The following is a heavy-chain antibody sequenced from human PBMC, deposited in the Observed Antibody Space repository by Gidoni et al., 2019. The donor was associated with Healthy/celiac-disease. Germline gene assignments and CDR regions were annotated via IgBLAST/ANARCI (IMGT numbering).Heavy chain of an antibody. Sequence: QLQLQESGPGLVKPSETLSLTCTVSGGSISSSSYYWGWIRQPPGKGLEWIGSIYYSGSTYYNPSLKSRVTISVDTSKNQFSLKLSSVTAADTAVYYCASTYYDSSEGYYGMDVWGQGTTVTVSS. D-gene: IGHD3-22*01. J-gene: IGHJ6*02. CDR3: ASTYYDSSEGYYGMDV. CDR1: GGSISSSSYY. CDR2: IYYSGST. V-gene: IGHV4-39*01.